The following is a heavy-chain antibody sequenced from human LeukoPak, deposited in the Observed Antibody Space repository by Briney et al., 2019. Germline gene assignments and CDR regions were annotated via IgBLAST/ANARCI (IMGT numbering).Heavy chain of an antibody. J-gene: IGHJ2*01. CDR2: IYYSGST. CDR3: ARAPRGSGYTYWYFDL. Sequence: PSQTLSLTCTVSGGSISSGGYYCRWIRQHPGKGLEWIGYIYYSGSTYYNPSLKGRVTMSVDTSKNQFSLKLTSVTAADTAVYYCARAPRGSGYTYWYFDLWGRGALVTVSS. CDR1: GGSISSGGYY. D-gene: IGHD3-22*01. V-gene: IGHV4-31*03.